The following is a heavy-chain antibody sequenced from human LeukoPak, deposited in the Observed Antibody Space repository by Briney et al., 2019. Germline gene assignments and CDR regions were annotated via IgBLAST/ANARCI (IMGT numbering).Heavy chain of an antibody. CDR1: GYTFTSYD. CDR2: IIPIFGTA. CDR3: ARQSTMIVGWHPGQDYYYYGMDV. D-gene: IGHD3-22*01. Sequence: SVKVSCKASGYTFTSYDFNWVRQAPRQGLEWMGGIIPIFGTANYAPKFQGRVTITADESTSTAYMELSSLRSEDTAVYYCARQSTMIVGWHPGQDYYYYGMDVWGQGTTVTVSS. V-gene: IGHV1-69*13. J-gene: IGHJ6*02.